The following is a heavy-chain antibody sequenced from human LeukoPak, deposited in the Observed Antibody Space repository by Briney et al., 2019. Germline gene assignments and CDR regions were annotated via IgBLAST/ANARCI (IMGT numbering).Heavy chain of an antibody. CDR3: AKGPAMVRGVEYYFDY. CDR2: IRYDGSNK. CDR1: GFTFSSYG. D-gene: IGHD3-10*01. J-gene: IGHJ4*02. V-gene: IGHV3-30*02. Sequence: GGSLRLSCAASGFTFSSYGMHWVRQAPGKGLEWVAFIRYDGSNKYYADSVKGRFTISRDNSKNTLYLQMNSLRAEDTAVYYCAKGPAMVRGVEYYFDYWGQGTLVTVSS.